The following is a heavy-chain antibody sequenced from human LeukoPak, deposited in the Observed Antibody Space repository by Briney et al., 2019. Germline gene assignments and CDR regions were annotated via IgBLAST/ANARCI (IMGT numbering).Heavy chain of an antibody. CDR2: ISGDGTRT. CDR1: GFSFSSYA. CDR3: AKWPEGAMDYFDY. Sequence: GGSLRLSCAASGFSFSSYAMTWARQAPVKGLEWVSAISGDGTRTYYADSVKGRFTISRDNSKDTLYLEMSSLRVEDTAIYYCAKWPEGAMDYFDYWGQGTLVTVSS. J-gene: IGHJ4*02. D-gene: IGHD3-16*01. V-gene: IGHV3-23*01.